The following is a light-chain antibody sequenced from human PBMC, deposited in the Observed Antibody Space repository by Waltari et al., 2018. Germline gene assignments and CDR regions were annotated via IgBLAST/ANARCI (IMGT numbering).Light chain of an antibody. V-gene: IGLV2-23*02. CDR1: SSDIGTYNL. CDR2: EVS. Sequence: QSALTQPASVSGSPGQSITISCTGTSSDIGTYNLVSWYQQYPGKAPKLMIYEVSKRPSGVSNRFSGSKSGNMASLTISGLQTEDEADYYCCSYAGGRSLWVFGGGTKLTVL. CDR3: CSYAGGRSLWV. J-gene: IGLJ3*02.